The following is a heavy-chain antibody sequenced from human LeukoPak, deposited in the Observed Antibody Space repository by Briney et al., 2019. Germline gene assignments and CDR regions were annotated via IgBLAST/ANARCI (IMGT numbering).Heavy chain of an antibody. Sequence: GGSLRLSCAASGFAFSSYAVHWVRQAPGKGLEWVAVISYDGSNKYYADSVKGRFTISRDNSKNTLYLQMNSLRAEDTAVYYCARDLGSSSYFDYWGQGTLVTVSS. D-gene: IGHD6-13*01. J-gene: IGHJ4*02. V-gene: IGHV3-30-3*01. CDR3: ARDLGSSSYFDY. CDR1: GFAFSSYA. CDR2: ISYDGSNK.